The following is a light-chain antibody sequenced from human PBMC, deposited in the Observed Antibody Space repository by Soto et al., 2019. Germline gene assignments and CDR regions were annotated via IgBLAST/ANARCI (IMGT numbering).Light chain of an antibody. J-gene: IGLJ2*01. CDR3: TSCTTSTTLI. CDR1: SSDIGAYNF. V-gene: IGLV2-14*03. Sequence: SALTQPASVSGSPGQSIAISCTGTSSDIGAYNFVSWYQQHPGKAPKLMLYDANIRPSGVSNRFSGSKSGNTASLTISGLQAEDEADYYCTSCTTSTTLIFGGGTKVTVL. CDR2: DAN.